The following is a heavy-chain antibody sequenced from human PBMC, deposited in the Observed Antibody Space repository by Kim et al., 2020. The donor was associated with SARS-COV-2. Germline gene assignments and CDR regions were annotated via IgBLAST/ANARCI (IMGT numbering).Heavy chain of an antibody. Sequence: SETLSLTCAVYGGSFSGYYWSWIRQPPGKGLEWIGEINHSGSTNYNPSLKSRVTISVDTSKNQFSLKLSSVTAADTAVYYCARGPPYGDSTQRYFQHWGQGTLVTVSS. V-gene: IGHV4-34*01. CDR3: ARGPPYGDSTQRYFQH. CDR1: GGSFSGYY. J-gene: IGHJ1*01. D-gene: IGHD4-17*01. CDR2: INHSGST.